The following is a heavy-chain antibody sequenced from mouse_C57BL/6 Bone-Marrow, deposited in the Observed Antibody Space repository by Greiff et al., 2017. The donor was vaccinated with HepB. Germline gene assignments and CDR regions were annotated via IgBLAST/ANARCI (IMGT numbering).Heavy chain of an antibody. J-gene: IGHJ4*01. CDR2: IYPSDSET. CDR1: GYTFTSYW. Sequence: QVQLQQSGAELVRPGSSVKLSCKASGYTFTSYWMDWVKQRPGQGLEWIGNIYPSDSETHYNQKFKDKATLTVDKSSSTAYMQLSSLTSEDSAVYYCARGGYGDYDAMDYWGQGTSVTVSS. V-gene: IGHV1-61*01. CDR3: ARGGYGDYDAMDY. D-gene: IGHD2-13*01.